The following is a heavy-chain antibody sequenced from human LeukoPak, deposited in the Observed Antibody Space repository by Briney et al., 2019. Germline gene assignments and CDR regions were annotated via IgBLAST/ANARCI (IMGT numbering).Heavy chain of an antibody. CDR1: GGSVSDYY. V-gene: IGHV4-59*02. D-gene: IGHD7-27*01. CDR3: ASRKLGNDY. Sequence: NPSETLSLTCTISGGSVSDYYWSWIRQSPGKGLEWIGYIYHTGSTSYSPSLKSRVTISADTSQNQFSLKLSSVTVADTAVYYCASRKLGNDYWGQGTLVTVSS. CDR2: IYHTGST. J-gene: IGHJ4*02.